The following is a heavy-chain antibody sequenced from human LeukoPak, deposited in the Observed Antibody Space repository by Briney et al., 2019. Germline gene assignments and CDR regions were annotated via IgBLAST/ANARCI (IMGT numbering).Heavy chain of an antibody. CDR1: GGSISNYY. J-gene: IGHJ4*02. Sequence: SETLSLTCTVSGGSISNYYWSWIRQPPGKGLEWIGYIYYSGNTKYNPSLKSRVAISVDTSNNQFSLKLSSVTAADTAVYYCASYYNTRWYYFDYWGQGTLVTVSS. D-gene: IGHD3-10*01. CDR2: IYYSGNT. V-gene: IGHV4-59*01. CDR3: ASYYNTRWYYFDY.